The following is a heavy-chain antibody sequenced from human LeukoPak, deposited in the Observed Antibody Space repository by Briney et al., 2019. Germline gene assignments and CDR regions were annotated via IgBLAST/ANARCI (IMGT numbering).Heavy chain of an antibody. D-gene: IGHD6-19*01. CDR3: ARERSSGWIDWFDP. CDR1: GYTFTSYG. Sequence: GASVKVSCKASGYTFTSYGISWVRQAPGQGLEWMGWISAYNGNTNYAQKLQGRVTMTTDTSTSTAYMELSRLRSDDTAVYYCARERSSGWIDWFDPWGQGTLVTVSS. V-gene: IGHV1-18*01. CDR2: ISAYNGNT. J-gene: IGHJ5*02.